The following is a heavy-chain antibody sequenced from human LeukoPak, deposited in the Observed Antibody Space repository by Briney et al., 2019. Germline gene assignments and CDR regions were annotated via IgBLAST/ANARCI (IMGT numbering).Heavy chain of an antibody. CDR2: ISAYSGNT. J-gene: IGHJ4*02. V-gene: IGHV1-18*01. CDR1: GYTFTSYG. Sequence: ASVKVSCKASGYTFTSYGISWVRQAPGQGLEWMGWISAYSGNTNYAQKLQGRVTMTTDTSTSTAYMELGSLRSDDTAVYYCARDPGIAVAGTQDYWGQGTLVTVSS. D-gene: IGHD6-19*01. CDR3: ARDPGIAVAGTQDY.